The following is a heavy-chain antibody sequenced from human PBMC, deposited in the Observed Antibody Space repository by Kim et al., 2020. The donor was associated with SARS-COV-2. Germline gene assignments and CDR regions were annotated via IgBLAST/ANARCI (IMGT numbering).Heavy chain of an antibody. CDR3: AKAADRYSSGWYSGRVGWFDP. CDR1: GYTFTSYD. Sequence: ASVKVSCKASGYTFTSYDINWVRQATGQGLEWMGWMNPNSGNTGYAQKFQGRVTMTRNTSISTAYMELSSLRSEDTAVYYCAKAADRYSSGWYSGRVGWFDPWGQGTLVTVSS. CDR2: MNPNSGNT. V-gene: IGHV1-8*02. J-gene: IGHJ5*02. D-gene: IGHD6-19*01.